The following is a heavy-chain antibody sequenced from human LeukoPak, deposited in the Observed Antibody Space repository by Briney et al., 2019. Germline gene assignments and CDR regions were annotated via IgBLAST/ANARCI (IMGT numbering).Heavy chain of an antibody. CDR3: ARRGSCFGSSCSLDY. Sequence: SETLSLTRTCSGGSISSYYWSWIRQPPGKGLEWIGYIYYSGSTNYNPSLKSRVTISVDTSKNQFSLKLSSVTAADTAVYYCARRGSCFGSSCSLDYWGQGTLVTVSS. V-gene: IGHV4-59*01. CDR1: GGSISSYY. CDR2: IYYSGST. D-gene: IGHD6-13*01. J-gene: IGHJ4*02.